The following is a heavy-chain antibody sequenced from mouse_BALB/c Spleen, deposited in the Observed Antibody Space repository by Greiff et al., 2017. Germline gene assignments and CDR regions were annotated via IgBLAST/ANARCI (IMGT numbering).Heavy chain of an antibody. Sequence: EVKLVESGGGLVQPGGSLKLSCAASGFTFSSYGMSWVRQTPDKRLELVATINSNGGSTYYPDSVKGRFTISRDIAKNTLYLQMSSLKSEDTAMYYCARVGQAMITTRRLYYAMDYWGQGTSVTVSS. J-gene: IGHJ4*01. V-gene: IGHV5-6-3*01. CDR3: ARVGQAMITTRRLYYAMDY. D-gene: IGHD2-4*01. CDR2: INSNGGST. CDR1: GFTFSSYG.